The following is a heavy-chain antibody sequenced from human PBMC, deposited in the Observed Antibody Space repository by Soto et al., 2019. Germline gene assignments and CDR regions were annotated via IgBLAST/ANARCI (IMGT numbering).Heavy chain of an antibody. CDR1: GASIRSYH. D-gene: IGHD3-16*01. J-gene: IGHJ5*02. V-gene: IGHV4-4*07. CDR3: AKDVSSRRWFDP. CDR2: IQHTGNT. Sequence: SETLSLTCAVSGASIRSYHWSFLRQPAGKGLEWIGRIQHTGNTNYNPSLKSRVTMSADTSKNQISLRMTSVTAADTAVYFCAKDVSSRRWFDPWGQGVRVTVSS.